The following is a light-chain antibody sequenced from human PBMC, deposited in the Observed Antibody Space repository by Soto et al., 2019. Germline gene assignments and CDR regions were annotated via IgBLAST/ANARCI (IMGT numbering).Light chain of an antibody. CDR2: KAS. V-gene: IGKV1-5*03. CDR1: QRISSW. Sequence: DIQMTQSPSTLSASVGDRVSITCRASQRISSWLAWYQQKPWKAPKVLIYKASSLESGLPSRFSGSGSETEFTLTISSLQPDDFESYYCQQYNSYWTFGQGTKVDIK. J-gene: IGKJ1*01. CDR3: QQYNSYWT.